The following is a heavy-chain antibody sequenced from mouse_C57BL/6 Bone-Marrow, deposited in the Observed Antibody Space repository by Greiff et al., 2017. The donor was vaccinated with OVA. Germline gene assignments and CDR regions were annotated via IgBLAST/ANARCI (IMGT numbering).Heavy chain of an antibody. CDR1: GFTFSDFY. J-gene: IGHJ2*01. D-gene: IGHD2-4*01. V-gene: IGHV7-1*01. Sequence: EVKVVESGGGLVQSGRSLRLSCATSGFTFSDFYMEWVRQAPGKGLEWIAASRNKANDYTTEYSASVKGRFIVSRDTSQSILYLQMNALRAEDTAIYYCARDAVYDYDPYWGQGTTLTVSS. CDR2: SRNKANDYTT. CDR3: ARDAVYDYDPY.